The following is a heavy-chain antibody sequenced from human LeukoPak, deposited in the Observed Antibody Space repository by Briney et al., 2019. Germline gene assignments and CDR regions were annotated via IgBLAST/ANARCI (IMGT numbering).Heavy chain of an antibody. D-gene: IGHD1-1*01. Sequence: GGSLRLSCAASGFTFSSYAMSWVRQAPGKGLEWVSAISGSGGSTYYADSVKGRFTISRDDSRNTVYLQMNNLRVEDTAIYYCAKANWISNADAVWWGQGTHVTVSS. V-gene: IGHV3-23*01. CDR3: AKANWISNADAVW. J-gene: IGHJ4*02. CDR2: ISGSGGST. CDR1: GFTFSSYA.